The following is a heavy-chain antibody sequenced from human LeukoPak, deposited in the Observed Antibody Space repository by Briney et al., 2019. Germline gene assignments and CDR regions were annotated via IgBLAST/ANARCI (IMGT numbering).Heavy chain of an antibody. CDR2: IKHGGFT. J-gene: IGHJ4*02. CDR1: GGSFSGFC. V-gene: IGHV4-34*01. CDR3: ASAGTAADGMGRHEY. Sequence: SETLSLTCAVHGGSFSGFCWTWMRQPPGKDREWIGEIKHGGFTSYHPSLKSRVTMSEDTSNNQFSLKLTSVTAADTAVYSCASAGTAADGMGRHEYWGQGILVTVSS. D-gene: IGHD6-13*01.